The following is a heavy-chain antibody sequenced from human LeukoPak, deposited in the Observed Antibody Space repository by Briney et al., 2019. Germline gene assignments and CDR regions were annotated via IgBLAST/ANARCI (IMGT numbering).Heavy chain of an antibody. CDR2: ISSSGSTI. V-gene: IGHV3-48*03. D-gene: IGHD3-10*01. CDR1: GFTFSSYE. J-gene: IGHJ4*02. CDR3: AREGITMVRGVGHFDY. Sequence: PGGSLRLSCAASGFTFSSYEMNWVRQAPGKGLEWVSYISSSGSTIYYADSVKGRFTISRDNSKNTLYLQMNSLRAEDTAVYYCAREGITMVRGVGHFDYWGQGTLVTVSS.